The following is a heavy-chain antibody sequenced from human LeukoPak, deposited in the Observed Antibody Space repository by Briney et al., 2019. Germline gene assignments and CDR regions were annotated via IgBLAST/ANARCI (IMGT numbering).Heavy chain of an antibody. CDR3: ARRYCSGGTCYSDYHYYYGLDV. V-gene: IGHV1-69*04. J-gene: IGHJ6*02. CDR2: IIPILGIA. CDR1: GGTFNNYA. Sequence: GASVKVSCKASGGTFNNYAISWVRQAPGQGLEWMGRIIPILGIANYAQKFQGRVTITADKSTSTAYMELNSLRSEDTAVYFCARRYCSGGTCYSDYHYYYGLDVWGQGTTVTVSS. D-gene: IGHD2-15*01.